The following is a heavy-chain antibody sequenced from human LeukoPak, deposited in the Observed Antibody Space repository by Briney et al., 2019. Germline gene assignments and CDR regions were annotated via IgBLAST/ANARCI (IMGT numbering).Heavy chain of an antibody. J-gene: IGHJ3*02. CDR1: GYTFTSYG. V-gene: IGHV1-18*01. D-gene: IGHD2-15*01. CDR3: ATLRGVYCSGGSCSLGDAFDI. CDR2: ISAYNGNT. Sequence: ASVKVSCKASGYTFTSYGISWVRQAPGQGLEWMGWISAYNGNTNYAQKLQGRVTMTRDTSISTAYMELSRLRSDDTAVYYCATLRGVYCSGGSCSLGDAFDIWGQGTMVTVSS.